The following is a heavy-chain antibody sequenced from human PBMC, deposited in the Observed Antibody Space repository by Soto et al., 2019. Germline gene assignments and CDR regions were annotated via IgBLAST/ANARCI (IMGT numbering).Heavy chain of an antibody. V-gene: IGHV4-31*03. CDR1: GGSISSGGYY. CDR3: AREVRVVAARSYYYYMDV. Sequence: SETLSLTCTVSGGSISSGGYYWSWIRQHPGKGLEWIGYIYYSGSTYYNPSLKSRVTISVDTSKNQFSLKLSSVTAADTAVYYCAREVRVVAARSYYYYMDVWGKGTTVTVSS. J-gene: IGHJ6*03. CDR2: IYYSGST. D-gene: IGHD2-15*01.